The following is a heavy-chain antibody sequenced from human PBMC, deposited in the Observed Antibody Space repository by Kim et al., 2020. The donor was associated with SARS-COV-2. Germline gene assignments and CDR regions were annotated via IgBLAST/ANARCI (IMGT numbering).Heavy chain of an antibody. V-gene: IGHV4-59*13. CDR3: ARMGYCSGGRCYLDY. Sequence: SETLSLTCIVSGGSISSYYWSWIRQPPGMGLEWIGYIFYSGSTNYNPSLKSRVTISVDTSKSQFSLRLTSVTAADTAVYYCARMGYCSGGRCYLDYWGQGTLVTVSS. CDR2: IFYSGST. D-gene: IGHD2-15*01. CDR1: GGSISSYY. J-gene: IGHJ4*02.